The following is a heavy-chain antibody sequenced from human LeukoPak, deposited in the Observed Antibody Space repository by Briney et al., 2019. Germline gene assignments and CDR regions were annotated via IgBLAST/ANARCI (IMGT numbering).Heavy chain of an antibody. V-gene: IGHV5-10-1*01. D-gene: IGHD3-22*01. CDR1: GDSFTSHW. Sequence: GESLNISCRVSGDSFTSHWVSWVRQMPGKGREWMGRIVPSDYYTNYSPSFQGHVTISDDKSIRTAYLRWSSRKASDTAMYYYATRPYYDGSGSYWLYWGQGTLFTVPS. CDR3: ATRPYYDGSGSYWLY. CDR2: IVPSDYYT. J-gene: IGHJ4*02.